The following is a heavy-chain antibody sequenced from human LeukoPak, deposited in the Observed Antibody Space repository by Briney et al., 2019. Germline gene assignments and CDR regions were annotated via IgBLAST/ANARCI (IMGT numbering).Heavy chain of an antibody. CDR2: IYYSGST. V-gene: IGHV4-39*07. CDR3: ARDSMFCSGGSCYDNWFDP. D-gene: IGHD2-15*01. Sequence: SETLSLTCTVSGGSISSSSYYWGWIRQPPGKGLEWIGSIYYSGSTYYNPSLKSRVTISVDTSKNQFSLKLSSVTAADTAVYYCARDSMFCSGGSCYDNWFDPWGQGTLVTVSS. CDR1: GGSISSSSYY. J-gene: IGHJ5*02.